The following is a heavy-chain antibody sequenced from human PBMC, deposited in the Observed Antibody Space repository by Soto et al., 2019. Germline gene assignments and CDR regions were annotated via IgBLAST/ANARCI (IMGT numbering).Heavy chain of an antibody. J-gene: IGHJ3*02. V-gene: IGHV1-18*01. Sequence: ASVKVSCKASGYTFTSYGISWVRQAPGQGLEWMGWISAYNGNTNYAQKLQGRVTMTTDTSTSTAYIELRSLRSDDTAVYYCARGDKDYIWGSYRYLSALDIWGQGTMVTVSS. CDR2: ISAYNGNT. CDR1: GYTFTSYG. D-gene: IGHD3-16*02. CDR3: ARGDKDYIWGSYRYLSALDI.